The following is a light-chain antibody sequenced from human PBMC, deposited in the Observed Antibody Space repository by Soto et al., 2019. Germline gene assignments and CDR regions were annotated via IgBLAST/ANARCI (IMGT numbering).Light chain of an antibody. CDR2: KAS. CDR3: QQYNSYSRT. Sequence: DIQMTQSPSTLSAPVGDRVTITCRASQSISSWLAWYQQKQGKAHKLLIYKASSLESGVTSRFSGSGSGTEFTLTISSLQPDDFATYYCQQYNSYSRTFGQGTKVDI. J-gene: IGKJ1*01. CDR1: QSISSW. V-gene: IGKV1-5*03.